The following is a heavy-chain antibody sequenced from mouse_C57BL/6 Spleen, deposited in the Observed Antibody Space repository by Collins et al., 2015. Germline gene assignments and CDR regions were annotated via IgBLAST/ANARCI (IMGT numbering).Heavy chain of an antibody. J-gene: IGHJ4*01. D-gene: IGHD2-3*01. CDR3: TRGYYPFYYAMDY. V-gene: IGHV14-1*01. Sequence: EVQLQQVWGRACEARGLSQVVLHSFWLQTLKDYYLHWVKQRPEQGLEWIGRIDPEDGDTEYAPKFQGKATMTADTSSNTAYLQLSSLTSEDTAVYYCTRGYYPFYYAMDYWGQGTSVTVSS. CDR2: IDPEDGDT. CDR1: LQTLKDYY.